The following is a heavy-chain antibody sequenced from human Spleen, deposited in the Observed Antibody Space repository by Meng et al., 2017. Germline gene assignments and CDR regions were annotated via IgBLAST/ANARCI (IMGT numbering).Heavy chain of an antibody. D-gene: IGHD3-16*01. CDR2: IYHTGTT. CDR3: ARDNDEHTYAYSYFHH. V-gene: IGHV4-4*02. Sequence: QVHLQESGPGLVQPSGTLSLTCAVSGDSISSINWWSWVRQPPGKGLEWIGEIYHTGTTNYNPSLESRVTISVDKSKTQLSLKVYSVTAADTAVYYCARDNDEHTYAYSYFHHWGRGTLVTVSS. J-gene: IGHJ1*01. CDR1: GDSISSINW.